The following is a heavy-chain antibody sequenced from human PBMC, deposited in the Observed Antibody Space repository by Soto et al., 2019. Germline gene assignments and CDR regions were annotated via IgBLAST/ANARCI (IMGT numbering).Heavy chain of an antibody. CDR2: ISYDGSNK. CDR3: ARDSSGTSTLYYYYGMDV. CDR1: GFTFSSYA. V-gene: IGHV3-30-3*01. Sequence: GGSLRLSCAASGFTFSSYAMHWVRQAPGKGLEWVAVISYDGSNKYYADSVKGRFTISRDNSKNTLYLQMNSLRAEDTAVYYCARDSSGTSTLYYYYGMDVWGQGTTVTVYS. D-gene: IGHD1-26*01. J-gene: IGHJ6*02.